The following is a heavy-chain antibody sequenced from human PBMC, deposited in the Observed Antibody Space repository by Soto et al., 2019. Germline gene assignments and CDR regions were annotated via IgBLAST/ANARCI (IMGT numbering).Heavy chain of an antibody. V-gene: IGHV1-2*02. CDR1: RYIFTAYF. J-gene: IGHJ5*02. Sequence: QVQLVQSGAEVKKPGASVKLSCKAPRYIFTAYFMHWVRQAPVKGLERMGWINPNNGATHYGLSFQGRVTMTRDTSISTAYMELSSLRSDDTAVYYCASHDPGARFDPWGQGTLVIVSS. CDR3: ASHDPGARFDP. CDR2: INPNNGAT. D-gene: IGHD1-1*01.